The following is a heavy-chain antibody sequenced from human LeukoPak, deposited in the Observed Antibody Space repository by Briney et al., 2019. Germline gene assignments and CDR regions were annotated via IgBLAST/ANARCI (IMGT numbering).Heavy chain of an antibody. D-gene: IGHD6-19*01. CDR1: GGSISSSSYY. CDR3: ARHPFSSGWRDNWFDP. J-gene: IGHJ5*02. CDR2: IYYSGST. V-gene: IGHV4-39*01. Sequence: SETLSLTRTVSGGSISSSSYYWGWIRQPPGKGLEWIGSIYYSGSTYYNPSLKSRVTISVDTSKNQFSLKLSSVTAADTAVYYCARHPFSSGWRDNWFDPWGQGTLVTVSS.